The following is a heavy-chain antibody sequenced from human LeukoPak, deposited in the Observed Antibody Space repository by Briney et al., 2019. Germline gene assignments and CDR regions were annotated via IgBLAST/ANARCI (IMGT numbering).Heavy chain of an antibody. CDR3: ARDARDVLFWFGEFFP. D-gene: IGHD3-10*01. V-gene: IGHV1-18*04. J-gene: IGHJ5*02. Sequence: ASVKVSCKASGYTFADYGINWVRQAPGEGLEWMGWISGYNGKTNYEQKFQGRVTMTTDTSTSTAYMELRSLRSDDTAVYYCARDARDVLFWFGEFFPWGQGTLVTVSS. CDR1: GYTFADYG. CDR2: ISGYNGKT.